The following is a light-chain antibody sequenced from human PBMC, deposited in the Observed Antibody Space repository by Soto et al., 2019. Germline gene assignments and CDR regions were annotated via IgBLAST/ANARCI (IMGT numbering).Light chain of an antibody. CDR1: SSDVGRYTY. Sequence: QSALTQPRSVSGSPGQSVTISCTGTSSDVGRYTYVSWYQQHPGKAPKLLISDVTKRPSGVPDRFSGSKSGNTASLTISRLQAEDEADYYCCSYAGSHTFDVFGTGTKVTVL. J-gene: IGLJ1*01. V-gene: IGLV2-11*01. CDR3: CSYAGSHTFDV. CDR2: DVT.